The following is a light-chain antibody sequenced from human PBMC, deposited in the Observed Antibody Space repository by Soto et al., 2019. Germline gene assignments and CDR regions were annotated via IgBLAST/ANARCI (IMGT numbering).Light chain of an antibody. V-gene: IGKV4-1*01. Sequence: DIVLTQFPESQTVSPGERVTINCDSSQSVLYRANNRSHLAWFQQRPGQPPKLLIFWASFRESGVPARFSGSGSGTHFTLTISSLQAEDVAVYHCHQFFITPWTFGQGTRVEIK. CDR2: WAS. J-gene: IGKJ1*01. CDR3: HQFFITPWT. CDR1: QSVLYRANNRSH.